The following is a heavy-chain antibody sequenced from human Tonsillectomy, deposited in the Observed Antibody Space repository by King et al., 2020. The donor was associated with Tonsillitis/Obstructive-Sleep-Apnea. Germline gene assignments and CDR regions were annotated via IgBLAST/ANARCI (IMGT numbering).Heavy chain of an antibody. CDR2: IKSKTDGGPT. D-gene: IGHD3-10*02. CDR3: TTDVHDFDY. Sequence: VQLVESGGGLVKPGGSLRLSCAASGFTFSNAWMSWGRHAPGKGLEWVGRIKSKTDGGPTKYAAPVKGIFTIARDDTKNTLYLQMNSLKTEEPAVYYCTTDVHDFDYWGQGTLVTVSS. CDR1: GFTFSNAW. J-gene: IGHJ4*02. V-gene: IGHV3-15*01.